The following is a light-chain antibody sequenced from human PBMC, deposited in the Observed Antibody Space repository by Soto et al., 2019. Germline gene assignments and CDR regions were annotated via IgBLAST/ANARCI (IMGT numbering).Light chain of an antibody. Sequence: IVLTQSPGTLSLTPGERATLSCRASQSVSSSYLAWYQQKPGQAPRLLIYGASSRATGIPDRFSGSGSGTDFTITISILEPEDFAVYYCQQYGSSPPFTFGPGTRVDI. J-gene: IGKJ3*01. V-gene: IGKV3-20*01. CDR1: QSVSSSY. CDR2: GAS. CDR3: QQYGSSPPFT.